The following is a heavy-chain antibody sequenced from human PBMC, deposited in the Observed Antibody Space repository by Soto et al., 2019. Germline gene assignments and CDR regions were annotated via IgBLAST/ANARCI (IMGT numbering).Heavy chain of an antibody. CDR1: GFTISTYW. J-gene: IGHJ4*02. V-gene: IGHV3-74*01. CDR3: GRGHLDIAVVPAAMLY. D-gene: IGHD2-2*03. CDR2: INNDGSDT. Sequence: EVQLVESGGGLVQPGGSLRLSCGASGFTISTYWMHWVRQAPGKGLVWVSRINNDGSDTNYADSVKGRFTISRDNARNTFFQQMVARRAEDTAVYYCGRGHLDIAVVPAAMLYWGQGTLVTVSS.